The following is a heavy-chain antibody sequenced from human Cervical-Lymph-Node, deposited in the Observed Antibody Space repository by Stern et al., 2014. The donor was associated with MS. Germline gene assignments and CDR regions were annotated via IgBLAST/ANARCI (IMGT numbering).Heavy chain of an antibody. CDR2: ISTRSNYI. J-gene: IGHJ4*02. CDR3: ARDTYTSSYFDS. V-gene: IGHV3-21*01. D-gene: IGHD2-2*01. CDR1: GFTFSRYT. Sequence: VQLVQSGGGLVKPGGSLRLSCVTSGFTFSRYTMNWVRQAPGKGLEWVSSISTRSNYIYYADSVKGRFTISRDNAKNSLSLQMNSLRAEDTAVYYCARDTYTSSYFDSWGQGTLVTVSS.